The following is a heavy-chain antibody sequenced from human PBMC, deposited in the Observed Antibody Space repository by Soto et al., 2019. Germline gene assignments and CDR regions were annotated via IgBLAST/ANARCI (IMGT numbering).Heavy chain of an antibody. J-gene: IGHJ4*02. V-gene: IGHV4-59*01. CDR3: ARGVLRYFDWLV. Sequence: SETLSLTCTVSGGSISSYYWSWIRQPPGKGLEWIGYIYYSGSTNYNPSLKSRVTISVDTSKNQFSLKQSSVTAAYTAVYYCARGVLRYFDWLVWGQGTLVTVSS. D-gene: IGHD3-9*01. CDR2: IYYSGST. CDR1: GGSISSYY.